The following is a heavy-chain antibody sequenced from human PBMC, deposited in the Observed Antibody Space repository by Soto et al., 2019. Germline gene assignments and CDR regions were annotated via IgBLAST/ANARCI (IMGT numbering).Heavy chain of an antibody. V-gene: IGHV3-53*01. Sequence: PGGSLRLSCAASGFTVSSNYMSWVRQAPGKGLEWVSVIYSGGSTYYADSVKGRFTISRYNSKNPLYLQMNSLRAEDTAVYYCARAVSRGDSYDAAYYYYYGMDIWGQGTTVTVS. CDR1: GFTVSSNY. J-gene: IGHJ6*02. CDR2: IYSGGST. CDR3: ARAVSRGDSYDAAYYYYYGMDI. D-gene: IGHD5-18*01.